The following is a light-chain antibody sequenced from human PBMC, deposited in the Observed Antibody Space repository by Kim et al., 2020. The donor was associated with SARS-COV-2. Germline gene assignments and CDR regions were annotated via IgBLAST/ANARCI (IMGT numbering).Light chain of an antibody. V-gene: IGLV7-46*01. Sequence: GGTVTLTCCSSTGAVTSGHYPYWIQQQAGQAPRTLIYDTNNKHSWTPARFSGSLLGGKAALTLSGAQTEDEGDYYCLLAYNGAPVVFGGGTQLTVL. CDR3: LLAYNGAPVV. CDR2: DTN. CDR1: TGAVTSGHY. J-gene: IGLJ2*01.